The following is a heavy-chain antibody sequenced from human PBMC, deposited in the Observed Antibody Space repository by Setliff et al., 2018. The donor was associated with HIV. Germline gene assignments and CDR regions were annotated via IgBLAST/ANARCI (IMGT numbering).Heavy chain of an antibody. CDR3: ARNPGGRIPLDH. CDR1: GGSISSVNW. CDR2: IDHSGGT. D-gene: IGHD3-16*01. V-gene: IGHV4-4*02. Sequence: SESLSLTCAVPGGSISSVNWWTWVRQPPGKGLEWIGEIDHSGGTKYNPSLTGRVTMSVDKSKNQFSLNLNSVTAADTAVYYCARNPGGRIPLDHWGQGTLVTVSS. J-gene: IGHJ4*02.